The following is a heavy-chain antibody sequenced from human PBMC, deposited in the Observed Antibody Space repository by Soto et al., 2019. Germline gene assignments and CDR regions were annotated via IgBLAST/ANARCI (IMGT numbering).Heavy chain of an antibody. V-gene: IGHV3-74*01. J-gene: IGHJ4*02. CDR3: AREYCSGGSCHLYYFDY. D-gene: IGHD2-15*01. Sequence: LRLSCAASGFTFSSYWMHWVRQAPGKGLVWVSRINSDGSSTSYADSVKGRFTISRDNAKNTLYLQMNSLRAEDTAVYYCAREYCSGGSCHLYYFDYWGQGTLVTVSS. CDR2: INSDGSST. CDR1: GFTFSSYW.